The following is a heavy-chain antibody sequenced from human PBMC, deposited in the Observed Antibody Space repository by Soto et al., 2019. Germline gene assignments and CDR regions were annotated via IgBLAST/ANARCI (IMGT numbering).Heavy chain of an antibody. CDR2: LTGSGGTT. Sequence: EVQLLESGGGLVQPGGSLRLSCAASGITFSLYAMTWVRHAPGKSLEWVSTLTGSGGTTYYADSVKGRFTISRDNSRNTLYLLMNSLRAEDTAIYYCAKDSSGWGNAFDLWGQGTMVTVSS. CDR1: GITFSLYA. CDR3: AKDSSGWGNAFDL. J-gene: IGHJ3*01. D-gene: IGHD6-19*01. V-gene: IGHV3-23*01.